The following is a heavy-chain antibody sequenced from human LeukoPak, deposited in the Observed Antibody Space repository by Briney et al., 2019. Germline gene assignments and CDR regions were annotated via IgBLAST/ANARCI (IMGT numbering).Heavy chain of an antibody. CDR3: AREKTVLHYYYGMDV. CDR1: GGSFSPYY. CDR2: IYASASVSSSGST. Sequence: SETLSLTCNVSGGSFSPYYWSWVRQPAGKGLEWIGRIYASASVSSSGSTNYNPSLKSRVTMSVDTSKKQFSLRLNSVTAADTAVYYCAREKTVLHYYYGMDVWGQGTTVTVSS. D-gene: IGHD4-17*01. V-gene: IGHV4-4*07. J-gene: IGHJ6*02.